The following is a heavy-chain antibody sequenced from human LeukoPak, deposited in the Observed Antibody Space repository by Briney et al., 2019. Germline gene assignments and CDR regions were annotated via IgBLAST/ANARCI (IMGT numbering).Heavy chain of an antibody. CDR1: GFTFSSYG. Sequence: PGRSLRLSCAASGFTFSSYGMHRVRQAPGKGLEWVAVIWYDGSNKYYAGSVKGRFTISRDNSKNTLYLQMNSLRAEDTAVYYCARDYCGGDCRYFDYWGQGTLVTVSS. J-gene: IGHJ4*02. CDR2: IWYDGSNK. CDR3: ARDYCGGDCRYFDY. V-gene: IGHV3-33*01. D-gene: IGHD2-21*02.